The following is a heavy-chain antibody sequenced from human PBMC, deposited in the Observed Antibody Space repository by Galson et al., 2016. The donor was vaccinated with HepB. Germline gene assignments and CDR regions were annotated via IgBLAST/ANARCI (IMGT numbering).Heavy chain of an antibody. D-gene: IGHD5-18*01. CDR2: IWFDGRNI. CDR1: GFTFGFYG. Sequence: SLRLSCAASGFTFGFYGMHWVRQAPGKGLEWLSVIWFDGRNIGYADSVKGRFTISRDNSKNTLYLQMNSLRAEDTAVYYCAKDHGYSYGYLAYWGQGTLVTVSS. V-gene: IGHV3-33*06. CDR3: AKDHGYSYGYLAY. J-gene: IGHJ4*02.